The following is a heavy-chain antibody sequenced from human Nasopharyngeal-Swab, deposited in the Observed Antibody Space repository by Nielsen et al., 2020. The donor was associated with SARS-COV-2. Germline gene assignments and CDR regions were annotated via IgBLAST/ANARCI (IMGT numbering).Heavy chain of an antibody. CDR1: GGSFSGYY. Sequence: ESLKISCAVYGGSFSGYYWSWIRQPPGKGLEWFGEINHSGSTNYNPSLKSRVTISVDTSKNQFSLKLSSVTAADTAVYYCARGSPRGGGSYSWAKYYYYGMDVWGQGTTVTVSS. J-gene: IGHJ6*02. CDR3: ARGSPRGGGSYSWAKYYYYGMDV. CDR2: INHSGST. V-gene: IGHV4-34*01. D-gene: IGHD2-21*02.